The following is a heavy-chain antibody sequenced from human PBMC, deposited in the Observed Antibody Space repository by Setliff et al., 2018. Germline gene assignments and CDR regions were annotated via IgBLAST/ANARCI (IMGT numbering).Heavy chain of an antibody. Sequence: ASVKVSCKTSGYIFTNYYIHWVRQAPGQGLEWMGWINPNSGDTHSAQKFQGRVTMTRDTSINTAYMELSSLTSDDTAFYYCVRSGKFGMRFWFDQWGQGTLGTVSS. CDR2: INPNSGDT. CDR3: VRSGKFGMRFWFDQ. D-gene: IGHD1-26*01. CDR1: GYIFTNYY. V-gene: IGHV1-2*02. J-gene: IGHJ5*02.